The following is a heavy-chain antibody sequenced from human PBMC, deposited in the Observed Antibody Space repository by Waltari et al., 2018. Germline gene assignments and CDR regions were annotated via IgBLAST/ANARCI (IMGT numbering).Heavy chain of an antibody. CDR2: ISGSGGST. Sequence: EVQLLESGGGLVQPGGSLGLSCAASGFTFSSYAMGWVRQAPGKGLEWVSAISGSGGSTYYADSVKGRFIISRDNSKNTLYLQMNSLRAEDTAVYYCAKDSLSSSLDYWGQGTLVTVSS. D-gene: IGHD6-13*01. V-gene: IGHV3-23*01. J-gene: IGHJ4*02. CDR1: GFTFSSYA. CDR3: AKDSLSSSLDY.